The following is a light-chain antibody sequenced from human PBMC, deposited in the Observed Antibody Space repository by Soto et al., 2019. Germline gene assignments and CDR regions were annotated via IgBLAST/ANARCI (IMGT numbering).Light chain of an antibody. J-gene: IGKJ4*01. V-gene: IGKV4-1*01. Sequence: DIVMTQSPDSLAVSLGERATMNCKCSRSVLYKSNNKNHLAWYQQKPGQPPKLLIYWSSTRESGVPDRFSGSGSGTDFTLTISSLQAEDVAIYYCQQYYNTPLAFGGGTKVDIK. CDR2: WSS. CDR3: QQYYNTPLA. CDR1: RSVLYKSNNKNH.